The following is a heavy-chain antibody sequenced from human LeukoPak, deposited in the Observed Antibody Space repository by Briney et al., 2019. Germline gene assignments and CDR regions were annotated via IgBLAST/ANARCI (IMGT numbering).Heavy chain of an antibody. J-gene: IGHJ4*02. V-gene: IGHV3-43*01. CDR2: AGWAGGTT. Sequence: GGSLRLSCAASGFNFDRYTIHWVRQAPGKGLEWVSLAGWAGGTTFYSDSVRGRFTISRDSGRKSVYLQMNSLTTDDTAFYFCAKELDTMFFDYWGQGALVTVSS. CDR3: AKELDTMFFDY. CDR1: GFNFDRYT. D-gene: IGHD3-10*02.